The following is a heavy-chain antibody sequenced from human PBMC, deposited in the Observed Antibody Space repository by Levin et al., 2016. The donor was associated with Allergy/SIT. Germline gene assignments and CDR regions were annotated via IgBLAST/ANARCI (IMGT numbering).Heavy chain of an antibody. D-gene: IGHD3-3*01. J-gene: IGHJ4*02. CDR2: ICAASSFS. Sequence: WIRQPPGKGLEWVSYICAASSFSNYADSVKGRFVISRDNAKNSLYLQMNSLRVEDTAVYYCARFWSGYLVDDWGQGTLVTVSS. CDR3: ARFWSGYLVDD. V-gene: IGHV3-11*03.